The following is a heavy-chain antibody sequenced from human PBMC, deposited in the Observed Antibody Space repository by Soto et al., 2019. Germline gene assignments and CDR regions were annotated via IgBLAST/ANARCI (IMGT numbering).Heavy chain of an antibody. V-gene: IGHV3-23*01. D-gene: IGHD3-22*01. J-gene: IGHJ6*02. CDR1: GFTFSSYA. CDR2: ISGSGGST. Sequence: GGSLRLSCAASGFTFSSYAMSWVRQAPGKGLEWVSAISGSGGSTYYADSVKGRFTISRDNSKNTLYLQMNSLRAEDTAVYYCAKDHYDSSGYYYYYYSMDVWGQGTTVTVSS. CDR3: AKDHYDSSGYYYYYYSMDV.